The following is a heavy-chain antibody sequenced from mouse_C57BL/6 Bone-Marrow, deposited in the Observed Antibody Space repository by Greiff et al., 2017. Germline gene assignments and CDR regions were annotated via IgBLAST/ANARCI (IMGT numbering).Heavy chain of an antibody. J-gene: IGHJ1*03. CDR2: ISSGSSTI. CDR1: GFTFSDYG. D-gene: IGHD1-1*01. CDR3: AYGSSSRWYFDV. Sequence: EVQLVASGGGLVKPGGSLKLSCAASGFTFSDYGMHWVRQAPEKGLEWVAYISSGSSTIYYADTVKCRFTISRDNAKNTLFLQMTSLRSEDTAMYYCAYGSSSRWYFDVWGTVTTVTVSS. V-gene: IGHV5-17*01.